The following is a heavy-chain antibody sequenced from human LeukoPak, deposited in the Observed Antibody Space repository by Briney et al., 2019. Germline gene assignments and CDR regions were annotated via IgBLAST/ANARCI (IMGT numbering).Heavy chain of an antibody. CDR2: MNPNSGNT. Sequence: ASVKVSCKASGYTFTSYDINWVRQATGQGLEWMAGMNPNSGNTGYAQKFQGRVTMTRNTSISTAYMELSSLRSEDTAVYYCARGGYYDLNWFDPWGQGTLVTVSS. CDR3: ARGGYYDLNWFDP. V-gene: IGHV1-8*01. CDR1: GYTFTSYD. J-gene: IGHJ5*02. D-gene: IGHD3-3*01.